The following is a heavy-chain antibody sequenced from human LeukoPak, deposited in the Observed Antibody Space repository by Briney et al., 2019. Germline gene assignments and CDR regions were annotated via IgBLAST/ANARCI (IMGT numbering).Heavy chain of an antibody. V-gene: IGHV4-31*03. D-gene: IGHD4-23*01. Sequence: SETLSLTCTVSGGSISSGGYYWSWIRQHPGKGLEWIGYIYHSGTTYYNPSLEGRVSILVDTSKNQFSLSLSSVTAADTAVYYCARDYGGNSGWFDPWGQGTLVTVSS. CDR1: GGSISSGGYY. CDR2: IYHSGTT. J-gene: IGHJ5*02. CDR3: ARDYGGNSGWFDP.